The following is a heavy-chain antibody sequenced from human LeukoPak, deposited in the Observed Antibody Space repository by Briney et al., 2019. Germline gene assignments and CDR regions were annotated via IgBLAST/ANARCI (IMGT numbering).Heavy chain of an antibody. J-gene: IGHJ6*03. CDR1: GVSISSSNSY. Sequence: SETLSLTCTVSGVSISSSNSYWGWIRQPPGKGLEWIGSIYYSGNTYYNASLKSQVSISIDTSKNQFSLRLTSVTAADTAVYYCARVVHVFGSWYMDVWGKGTTVTVSS. D-gene: IGHD3-10*01. CDR3: ARVVHVFGSWYMDV. V-gene: IGHV4-39*01. CDR2: IYYSGNT.